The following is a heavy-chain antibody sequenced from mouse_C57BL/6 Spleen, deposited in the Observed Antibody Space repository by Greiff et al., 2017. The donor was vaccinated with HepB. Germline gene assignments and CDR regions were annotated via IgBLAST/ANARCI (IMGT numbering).Heavy chain of an antibody. J-gene: IGHJ4*01. D-gene: IGHD4-1*01. CDR3: ARKGLGAMDY. V-gene: IGHV1-76*01. CDR2: IYPGSGNT. CDR1: GYTFTDYY. Sequence: VKVVESGAELVRPGASVKLSCKASGYTFTDYYINWVKQRPGQGLEWIARIYPGSGNTYYNEKFKGKATLTAEKSSSTAYMQLSSLTSEDSAVYFCARKGLGAMDYWGQGTSVTVSS.